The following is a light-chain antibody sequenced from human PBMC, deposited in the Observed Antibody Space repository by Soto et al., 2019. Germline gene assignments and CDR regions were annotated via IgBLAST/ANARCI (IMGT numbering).Light chain of an antibody. Sequence: EIVLTQSPATLSLSPGERATLSCRASQSVRSYLAWYQQKPGQAPRLLIYDTSVRATGIPPRFSGSGSETDFTLTISSLEPEDFAVYYCQQRYNWPPITFGQGTRLEI. CDR2: DTS. CDR3: QQRYNWPPIT. J-gene: IGKJ5*01. CDR1: QSVRSY. V-gene: IGKV3-11*01.